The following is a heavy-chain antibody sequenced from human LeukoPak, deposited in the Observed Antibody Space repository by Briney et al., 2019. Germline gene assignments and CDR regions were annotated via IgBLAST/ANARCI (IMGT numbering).Heavy chain of an antibody. D-gene: IGHD3-9*01. CDR3: ARAGTHYDILTGYPAPFDY. J-gene: IGHJ4*02. Sequence: SETLSLTCTVSGGSISSYYWSWIRQPPGKGLEWIGYIYYSGSTNYNPSLKSRVTISVDTSKNQFSLKLSSVTAADTAVYYCARAGTHYDILTGYPAPFDYWGRGTLVTVSS. CDR1: GGSISSYY. CDR2: IYYSGST. V-gene: IGHV4-59*01.